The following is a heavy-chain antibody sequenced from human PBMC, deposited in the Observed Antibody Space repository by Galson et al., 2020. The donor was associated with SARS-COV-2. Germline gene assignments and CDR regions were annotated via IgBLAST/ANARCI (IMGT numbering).Heavy chain of an antibody. CDR2: IKQDSGEK. Sequence: GGSLRLSCAASRFTFSHYWMSWFRQAPGKGLEWVANIKQDSGEKYYVDSVKGRFTISRDNAQNSLYLQMSSLRAKDTAVYYCARDMAYTPQWGYYGMDVWGQGTTVTVSS. D-gene: IGHD2-8*01. V-gene: IGHV3-7*01. CDR3: ARDMAYTPQWGYYGMDV. J-gene: IGHJ6*02. CDR1: RFTFSHYW.